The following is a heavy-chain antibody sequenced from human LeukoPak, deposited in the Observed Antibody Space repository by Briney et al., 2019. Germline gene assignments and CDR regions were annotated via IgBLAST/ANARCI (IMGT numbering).Heavy chain of an antibody. V-gene: IGHV3-7*01. CDR2: IKQDGSEK. CDR1: AFTFNNYW. J-gene: IGHJ4*02. CDR3: ARGGSHFDY. D-gene: IGHD2-15*01. Sequence: PGGSLRLSCAASAFTFNNYWMSWVRQAPGKGLEWVANIKQDGSEKYYVDSVKGRFTISRDNAKNSLYVQMNSLRAEDTAVYYCARGGSHFDYWGQGTLVTVSS.